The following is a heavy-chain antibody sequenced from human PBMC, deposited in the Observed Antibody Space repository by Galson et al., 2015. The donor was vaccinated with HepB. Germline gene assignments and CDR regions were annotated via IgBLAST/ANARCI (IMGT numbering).Heavy chain of an antibody. Sequence: SLRLSCAASGFTVSSNYMSWVRQAPGKGLEWVSVIYSGGSTYYADSVKGRFTISRDNSKNTLYLQMNSLRAEDTAVYYCAGDHSNWLSEYYFDYWGQGTLVTVSS. J-gene: IGHJ4*02. CDR3: AGDHSNWLSEYYFDY. CDR1: GFTVSSNY. CDR2: IYSGGST. V-gene: IGHV3-66*01. D-gene: IGHD3-9*01.